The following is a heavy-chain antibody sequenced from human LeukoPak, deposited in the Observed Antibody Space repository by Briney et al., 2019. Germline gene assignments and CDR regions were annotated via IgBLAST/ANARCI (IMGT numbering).Heavy chain of an antibody. J-gene: IGHJ4*02. CDR3: ARGIPYYDILTGYYYFDY. V-gene: IGHV4-34*01. Sequence: SETLSLTCAVYGGSFSGYYWSWIRQPPGKGLEWIGEINHSGSTNYNPSLKSRATISVDTSKNQFSLKLSSVTAADTAVYYCARGIPYYDILTGYYYFDYWGQGTLVTVSS. D-gene: IGHD3-9*01. CDR1: GGSFSGYY. CDR2: INHSGST.